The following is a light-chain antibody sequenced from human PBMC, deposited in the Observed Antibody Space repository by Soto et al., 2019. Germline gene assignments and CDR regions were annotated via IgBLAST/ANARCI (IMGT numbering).Light chain of an antibody. Sequence: QSALTQPASVSGSPGQSITISCTGTSSDVGNYNYVSWYQQYPGIVPKLLIYMVSNRPSGVSNRFSGSKSGNTASLTISGLQAEDEADYFCTSPTPGSLYVFGTGNKLTVL. CDR1: SSDVGNYNY. J-gene: IGLJ1*01. V-gene: IGLV2-14*01. CDR2: MVS. CDR3: TSPTPGSLYV.